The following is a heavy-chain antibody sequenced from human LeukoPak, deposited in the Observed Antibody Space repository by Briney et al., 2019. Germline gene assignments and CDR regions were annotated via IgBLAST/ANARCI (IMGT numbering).Heavy chain of an antibody. J-gene: IGHJ3*02. CDR1: GFTFSSYW. V-gene: IGHV3-21*01. Sequence: HGGSLRLSCAASGFTFSSYWMNWVRQAPGKGLEWVSSISSSSSYIYHADSVKGRFTISRDNAKNSLCLQMNSLRAEDTAVYYCARPDGGDDAFDIWGQGTMVTVSS. CDR2: ISSSSSYI. D-gene: IGHD2-21*01. CDR3: ARPDGGDDAFDI.